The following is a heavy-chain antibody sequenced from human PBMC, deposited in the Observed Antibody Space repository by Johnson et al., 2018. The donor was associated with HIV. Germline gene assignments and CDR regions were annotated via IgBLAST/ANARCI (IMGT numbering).Heavy chain of an antibody. CDR3: AKDRSIYDIIYAFDI. CDR1: GFTFSSCA. J-gene: IGHJ3*02. D-gene: IGHD3-9*01. V-gene: IGHV3-23*04. CDR2: ISGSGGST. Sequence: VLLVESGGGLVQPGGSLRLSCAASGFTFSSCAMSWVRQAPGKGLEWVPAISGSGGSTYYADSVKGRFTISRDNSKNTLYLQMNSLRVEDTAVYYCAKDRSIYDIIYAFDIWGQGTMVTVSS.